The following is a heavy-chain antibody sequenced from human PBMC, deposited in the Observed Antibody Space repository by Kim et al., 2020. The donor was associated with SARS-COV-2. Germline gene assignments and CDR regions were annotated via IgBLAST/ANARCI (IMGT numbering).Heavy chain of an antibody. CDR3: TRRGYCSGGSCYGGIAY. D-gene: IGHD2-15*01. V-gene: IGHV3-73*01. J-gene: IGHJ4*02. Sequence: GGSLRLSCAASGFTFSGSAMHWVRQASGKGLEWVGRIRSKANSYATAYAASVKGRFTISRDDSKNTAYLQMNSLKTEDTAVYYCTRRGYCSGGSCYGGIAYWGQGTLVTVSS. CDR1: GFTFSGSA. CDR2: IRSKANSYAT.